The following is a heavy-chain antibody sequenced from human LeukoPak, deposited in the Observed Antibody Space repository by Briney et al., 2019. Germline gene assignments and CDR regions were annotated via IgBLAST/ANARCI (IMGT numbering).Heavy chain of an antibody. D-gene: IGHD1-26*01. V-gene: IGHV4-39*01. J-gene: IGHJ6*03. CDR1: GGSISSSSYY. CDR3: ARPTGGSYFGYYYYMDV. CDR2: IYYSGST. Sequence: PSETLSLTCTVSGGSISSSSYYWGWIRQPPGKGLEWIGSIYYSGSTYYNPSLKSRVTISVDTSKNQFSLKLSSVTAADTAVYYCARPTGGSYFGYYYYMDVWGKGTTVTVSS.